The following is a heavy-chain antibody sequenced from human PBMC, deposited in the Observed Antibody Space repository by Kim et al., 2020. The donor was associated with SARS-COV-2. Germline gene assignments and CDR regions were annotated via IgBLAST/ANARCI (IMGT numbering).Heavy chain of an antibody. D-gene: IGHD1-26*01. CDR2: IKSRTDGGTI. V-gene: IGHV3-15*01. CDR1: GFTFNNAW. Sequence: GGSLRLSCAASGFTFNNAWMSWVRQAPGKGLEWVGRIKSRTDGGTIDYAAPVKGRFTISRDDSQNTVSLQMNSLKTEDTAVYYCTTDFRSEMGPIRGGQGTLVTVSS. CDR3: TTDFRSEMGPIR. J-gene: IGHJ4*02.